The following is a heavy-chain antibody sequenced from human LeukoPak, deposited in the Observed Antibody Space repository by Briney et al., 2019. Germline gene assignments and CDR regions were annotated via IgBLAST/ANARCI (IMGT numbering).Heavy chain of an antibody. V-gene: IGHV3-7*04. CDR1: GFTFSSYW. D-gene: IGHD6-19*01. J-gene: IGHJ6*03. Sequence: GGSLRLSCAASGFTFSSYWMRWVRQAPGKGLEWVANIKQDGREKYYVYSVKGRFTISRDNAKNSLYLQMNSLRAEDTAVYYCARGSGHYYYYMDVWGKGTTVTVSS. CDR3: ARGSGHYYYYMDV. CDR2: IKQDGREK.